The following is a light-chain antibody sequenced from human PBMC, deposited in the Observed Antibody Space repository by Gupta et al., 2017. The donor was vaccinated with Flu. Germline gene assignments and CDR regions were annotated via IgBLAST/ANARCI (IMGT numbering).Light chain of an antibody. CDR1: SSDVGAYNY. Sequence: GTSSDVGAYNYVSWYQQHPGKAPKLIIYDVYERPSGVPDRFTGSKSGNTASLTISGLQPEDEADYHCCSFGAASFFGGGTKLTVL. CDR3: CSFGAASF. CDR2: DVY. J-gene: IGLJ2*01. V-gene: IGLV2-11*01.